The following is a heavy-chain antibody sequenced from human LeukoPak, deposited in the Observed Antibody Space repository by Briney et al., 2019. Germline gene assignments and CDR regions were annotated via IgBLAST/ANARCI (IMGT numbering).Heavy chain of an antibody. D-gene: IGHD3-3*01. CDR3: AREARFFLGFDP. V-gene: IGHV1-69*05. CDR1: GGTFSSYA. CDR2: IIPIFGTA. J-gene: IGHJ5*02. Sequence: GASVKVSCTASGGTFSSYAISWVRQAPGQGLEWMGGIIPIFGTANYAQRFQGRVSITTDESTSTAYMELSSLRSEDTAVYYCAREARFFLGFDPWGQGTLVTVSS.